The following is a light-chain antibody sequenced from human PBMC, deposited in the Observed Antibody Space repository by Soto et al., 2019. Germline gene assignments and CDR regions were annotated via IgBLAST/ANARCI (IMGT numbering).Light chain of an antibody. CDR1: NSNIGAGYD. V-gene: IGLV1-40*01. CDR3: QSYDSSLLWV. Sequence: QSALTQPPSVTGAPGQRVTISCTGGNSNIGAGYDVHWYQQFPGTAPKLLIYDDINRPSGVPDRFSGSKSGTSASLAITGFQAEDEADYYCQSYDSSLLWVFGGGTKVTVL. CDR2: DDI. J-gene: IGLJ3*02.